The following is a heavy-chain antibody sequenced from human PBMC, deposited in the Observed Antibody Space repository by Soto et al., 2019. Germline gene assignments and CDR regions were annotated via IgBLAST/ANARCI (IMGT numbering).Heavy chain of an antibody. CDR2: ISYDGSNK. V-gene: IGHV3-30-3*01. CDR3: ARDLLVATIKSPAERYYYGMDV. Sequence: PGGSLRLSCAASGFTFSSYAMHWVRQAPGKGLEWVAVISYDGSNKYYADSVKGRFTISRDNSKNTLYLQMNSLRAEDTAVYYCARDLLVATIKSPAERYYYGMDVWGQGTTVTVSS. CDR1: GFTFSSYA. J-gene: IGHJ6*02. D-gene: IGHD5-12*01.